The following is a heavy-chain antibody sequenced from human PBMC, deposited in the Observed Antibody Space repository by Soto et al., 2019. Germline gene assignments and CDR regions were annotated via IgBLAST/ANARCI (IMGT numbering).Heavy chain of an antibody. V-gene: IGHV4-39*01. CDR1: GGSISSSSYY. Sequence: QLQLQESGPGLVKPSETLSLTCTVSGGSISSSSYYWGWIRQPPGKGLEWIGSIYYSGSTYYNPSLKIRVTISVDTSKNQFSLKLSSVTAADTAVYYCARRSGAAVAGWSFDYWGQGTLVTVSS. D-gene: IGHD6-19*01. J-gene: IGHJ4*02. CDR3: ARRSGAAVAGWSFDY. CDR2: IYYSGST.